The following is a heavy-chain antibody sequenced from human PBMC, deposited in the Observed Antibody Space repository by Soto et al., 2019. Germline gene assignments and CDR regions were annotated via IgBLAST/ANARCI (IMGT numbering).Heavy chain of an antibody. V-gene: IGHV3-30-3*01. Sequence: QVQLVESGGGVVQPGRSLRLSCAASGFTFSSYVMHWVRQAPGKGLEWVAVISYDGSNKYYADSVKGRFTISRDNSKNTLYLQMNSLRAEDTAVYYCARDQQDYYGMDVWGQGTTVTVSS. CDR1: GFTFSSYV. CDR3: ARDQQDYYGMDV. J-gene: IGHJ6*02. CDR2: ISYDGSNK. D-gene: IGHD6-13*01.